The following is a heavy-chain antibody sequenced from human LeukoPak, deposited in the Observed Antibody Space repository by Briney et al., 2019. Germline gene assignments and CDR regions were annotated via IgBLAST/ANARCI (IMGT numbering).Heavy chain of an antibody. V-gene: IGHV3-23*01. CDR2: ISGSGGST. CDR1: GFTFSSYA. D-gene: IGHD3-10*01. J-gene: IGHJ6*02. CDR3: ARDYYGSGSHYGMDV. Sequence: GGSLRLSCAASGFTFSSYAMSWVRQAPGKGLEWVSAISGSGGSTYYADSVKGRFTISRDNSKNTLYLQMNSLRAEDTAVYYCARDYYGSGSHYGMDVWGQGTTVTVSS.